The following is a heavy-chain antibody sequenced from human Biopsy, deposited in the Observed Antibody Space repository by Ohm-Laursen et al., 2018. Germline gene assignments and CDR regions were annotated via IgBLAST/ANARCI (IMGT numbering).Heavy chain of an antibody. Sequence: SLRLSCTASEFTVDRNHMNWVRQAPGKGLEWVSMIHGSGRTDYADSVKGRFTVSRGNSKDTVYLQMNALRVDDTAMYYCAGAGGHSFWGQGALVTVSS. D-gene: IGHD3-16*01. V-gene: IGHV3-66*01. J-gene: IGHJ4*02. CDR2: IHGSGRT. CDR1: EFTVDRNH. CDR3: AGAGGHSF.